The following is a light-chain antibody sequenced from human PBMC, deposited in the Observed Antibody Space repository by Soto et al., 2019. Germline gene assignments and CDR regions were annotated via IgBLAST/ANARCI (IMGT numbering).Light chain of an antibody. J-gene: IGLJ1*01. CDR2: EVS. V-gene: IGLV2-14*01. CDR3: SSYTSSSTLYV. Sequence: QYALTQPASVSGSPGQSITISCTGTSSDGGAYNYVSWYQQHPGKAPKLMIYEVSNRPSGVSNRFSGSKSGNTASLTISGLQAEDEADYYCSSYTSSSTLYVFGTGTKVTVL. CDR1: SSDGGAYNY.